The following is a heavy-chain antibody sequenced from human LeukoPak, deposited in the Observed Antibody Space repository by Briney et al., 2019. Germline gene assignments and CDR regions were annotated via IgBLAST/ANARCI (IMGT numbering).Heavy chain of an antibody. CDR3: ARMIGDY. J-gene: IGHJ4*02. D-gene: IGHD3-16*01. CDR2: VYYSGST. Sequence: PSETLSLTCTVSGGSISSYYWSWIRQPPGKGLEWIGYVYYSGSTNYNPSLKSRVTISVDTSKNQFSLKLSSVTAADTAVYYCARMIGDYWGRGTLVTVSS. CDR1: GGSISSYY. V-gene: IGHV4-59*01.